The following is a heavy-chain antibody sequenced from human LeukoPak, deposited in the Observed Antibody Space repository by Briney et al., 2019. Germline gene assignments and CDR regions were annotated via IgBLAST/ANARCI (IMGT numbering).Heavy chain of an antibody. J-gene: IGHJ4*02. Sequence: GGSLRLSCAASGFTFDDYAMPGVRQAQGKGRGGVSGISWNSGSIGYADSVKGRFTISRDNAKNSLYLQMNSLRAEDTALYYCAKDSGYSYGLFDYWGQGTLVTVSS. D-gene: IGHD5-18*01. CDR2: ISWNSGSI. CDR1: GFTFDDYA. V-gene: IGHV3-9*01. CDR3: AKDSGYSYGLFDY.